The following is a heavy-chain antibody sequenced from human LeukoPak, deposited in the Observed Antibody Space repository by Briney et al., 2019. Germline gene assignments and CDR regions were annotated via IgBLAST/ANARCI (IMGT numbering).Heavy chain of an antibody. D-gene: IGHD5-24*01. J-gene: IGHJ6*02. V-gene: IGHV3-30-3*01. Sequence: PGRSLRLSCAASGFTFSSYAMHWVRQAPGKGLEWVAVISYDGSNKYYADSVKGRFTISRDNSKNTLYLQMNSLRAEDTAVYYCARVGWLQSLYYGRDVWAQGTTATVSS. CDR2: ISYDGSNK. CDR3: ARVGWLQSLYYGRDV. CDR1: GFTFSSYA.